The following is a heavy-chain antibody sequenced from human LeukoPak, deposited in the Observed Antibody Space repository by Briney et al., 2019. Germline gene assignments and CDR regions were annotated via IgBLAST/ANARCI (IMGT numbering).Heavy chain of an antibody. J-gene: IGHJ4*02. CDR1: GGTFSSYA. V-gene: IGHV1-69*13. CDR3: AREINLIAAAGTWADY. CDR2: IIPIFGTA. D-gene: IGHD6-13*01. Sequence: SVKVSCKASGGTFSSYAISWVRQAPGQGLEWMGGIIPIFGTANYAQKFQGRVTITADESTSTAYMELSSLRSDDTAVYYCAREINLIAAAGTWADYWGQGTLVTVSS.